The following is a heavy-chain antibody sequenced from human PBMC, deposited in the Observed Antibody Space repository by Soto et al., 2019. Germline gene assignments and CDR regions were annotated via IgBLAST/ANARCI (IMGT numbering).Heavy chain of an antibody. V-gene: IGHV1-3*01. CDR3: AAHRLRFLEWLWHDAFDI. Sequence: GASVKVSCKASGYTFTSYAMHWVRQAPGQRLEWMGWINAGNGNTKYSQKFQGRVTITRDTSASTAYMELSSLRSEDTAVYYCAAHRLRFLEWLWHDAFDIWGQGTMVT. CDR1: GYTFTSYA. CDR2: INAGNGNT. D-gene: IGHD3-3*01. J-gene: IGHJ3*02.